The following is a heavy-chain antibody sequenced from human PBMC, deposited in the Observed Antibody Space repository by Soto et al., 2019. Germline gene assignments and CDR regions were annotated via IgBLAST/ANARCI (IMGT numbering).Heavy chain of an antibody. Sequence: SVNVSCQTSGYNLTSHYMHWVRQAPGQRLESMGIIYPRGGTTIYAQKFQGRVTMTRDTSTHTLYMELSSLRSEDTAIYYCARVGYSSTGTTLHFHGLDVWGQGTTVTVSS. J-gene: IGHJ6*02. CDR2: IYPRGGTT. D-gene: IGHD3-22*01. CDR3: ARVGYSSTGTTLHFHGLDV. CDR1: GYNLTSHY. V-gene: IGHV1-46*01.